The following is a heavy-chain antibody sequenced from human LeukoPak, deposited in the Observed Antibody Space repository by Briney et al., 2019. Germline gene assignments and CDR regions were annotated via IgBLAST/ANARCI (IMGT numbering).Heavy chain of an antibody. D-gene: IGHD3-3*01. CDR1: GYTFTSYG. J-gene: IGHJ6*03. Sequence: ASVKVSCKASGYTFTSYGFSWVRQAPGQGLEWMGWISAYNGNTNYAQKLQGRVTMTTDTSTSTAYMELRSLRSDDTAVYYCARETSGPYYMDVWGKGTTVTVSS. CDR2: ISAYNGNT. V-gene: IGHV1-18*01. CDR3: ARETSGPYYMDV.